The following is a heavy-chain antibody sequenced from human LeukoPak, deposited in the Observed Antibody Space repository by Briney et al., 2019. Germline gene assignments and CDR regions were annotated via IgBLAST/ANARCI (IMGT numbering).Heavy chain of an antibody. V-gene: IGHV4-34*01. CDR2: INHSGST. Sequence: SETLSLTCAVYGGSFSGYYWSWIRQPPGKGLEWIGEINHSGSTNYNPSLKSRVTISVDTSKNQFSLKLSSVTAADTAVYYCARGRSPCPADYWGQGTLVTVSS. CDR1: GGSFSGYY. J-gene: IGHJ4*02. CDR3: ARGRSPCPADY.